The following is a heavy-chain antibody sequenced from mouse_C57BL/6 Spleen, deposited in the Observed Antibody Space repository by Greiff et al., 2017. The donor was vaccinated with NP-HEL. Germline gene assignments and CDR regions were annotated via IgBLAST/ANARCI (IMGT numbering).Heavy chain of an antibody. CDR3: ARDGSSGYAMDY. CDR2: IHPNSGST. V-gene: IGHV1-64*01. Sequence: LQQPGAELVKPGASVKLSCKASGYTFTSYWMHWVKQRPGQGLEWIGMIHPNSGSTNYNEKFKSKATLTVDKSSSTAYMQLSSLTSEDSAVYYCARDGSSGYAMDYWGQGTSVTVSS. J-gene: IGHJ4*01. CDR1: GYTFTSYW. D-gene: IGHD3-2*02.